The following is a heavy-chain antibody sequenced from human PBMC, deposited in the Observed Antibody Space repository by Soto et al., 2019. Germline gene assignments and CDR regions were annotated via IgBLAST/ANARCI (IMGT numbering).Heavy chain of an antibody. Sequence: GGSLRLSCAASGFTFSSYAMSWVRQAPGKGLEWVSAISGSGGSTYYADSVKGRFTISRDNSKNTLYLQMNSLRAEDTAVYYCAKDTTTGRYDYYYMDVWGKGTTVTVSS. CDR3: AKDTTTGRYDYYYMDV. CDR1: GFTFSSYA. D-gene: IGHD2-8*02. V-gene: IGHV3-23*01. J-gene: IGHJ6*03. CDR2: ISGSGGST.